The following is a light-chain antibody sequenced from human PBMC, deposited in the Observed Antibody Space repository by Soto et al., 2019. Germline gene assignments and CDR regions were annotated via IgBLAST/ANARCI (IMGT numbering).Light chain of an antibody. J-gene: IGKJ5*01. CDR3: QQYHNWPIT. Sequence: EIVMTQSPATLSLSPGESATLSCGASQSVSSNLAWHQQKPGQAPRILMYDASTRATGISARFSGSGSGTEFTLTISSLQYEDFAVYYCQQYHNWPITFGQGTRLEIK. V-gene: IGKV3-15*01. CDR2: DAS. CDR1: QSVSSN.